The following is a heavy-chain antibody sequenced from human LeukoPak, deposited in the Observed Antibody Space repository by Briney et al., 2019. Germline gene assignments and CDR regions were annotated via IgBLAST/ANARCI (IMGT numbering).Heavy chain of an antibody. J-gene: IGHJ4*02. CDR1: GFTFSSYA. D-gene: IGHD6-13*01. CDR3: AKEGSSNWYEDYFDY. Sequence: GASLRLSCAASGFTFSSYAMSWVRQAPGKGLEWVSAISGSGGSTYYADSVKGRFTISRDNSKNTLYLQMNSLRAEDTAVYYCAKEGSSNWYEDYFDYWGQGTLVTVSS. V-gene: IGHV3-23*01. CDR2: ISGSGGST.